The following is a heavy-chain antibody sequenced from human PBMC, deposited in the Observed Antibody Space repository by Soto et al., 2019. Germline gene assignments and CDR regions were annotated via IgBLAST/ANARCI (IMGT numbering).Heavy chain of an antibody. CDR2: IYYSGST. D-gene: IGHD6-6*01. Sequence: SSETLSLTCTVSGGSISSGGYYWSWIRQHPGKGLEWIGYIYYSGSTYYNPSLKSRVTISVDTSKNQFSLKLSSVTAADTAVYYCARLGARRRYYYYYMDVWGKGTTVTVSS. J-gene: IGHJ6*03. CDR3: ARLGARRRYYYYYMDV. CDR1: GGSISSGGYY. V-gene: IGHV4-31*03.